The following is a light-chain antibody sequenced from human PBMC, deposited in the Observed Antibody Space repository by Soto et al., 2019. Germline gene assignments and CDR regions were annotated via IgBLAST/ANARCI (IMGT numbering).Light chain of an antibody. V-gene: IGKV3-20*01. CDR3: HQFASSPLT. CDR1: QSVGRNY. J-gene: IGKJ4*01. CDR2: TAA. Sequence: EFVLTQSPGTLSLSPGEGATLSCRASQSVGRNYVAWYQQKPGQAPRLLIHTAAIRPTGIPDRFSGSGSGTDFTLTISRLEPEDFALYYCHQFASSPLTFGGGTKVDIK.